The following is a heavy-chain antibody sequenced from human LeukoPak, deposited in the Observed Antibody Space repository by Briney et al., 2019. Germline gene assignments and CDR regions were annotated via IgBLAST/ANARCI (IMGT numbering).Heavy chain of an antibody. CDR2: ISGTSSFM. CDR3: ARDLHYYGSGP. CDR1: GFTFSSYW. V-gene: IGHV3-21*01. J-gene: IGHJ5*02. Sequence: GGSLRLSCAASGFTFSSYWMSWVRQAPGKGLDWVSGISGTSSFMYYGDSVKGRFTVSRDNAKSSLYLQMESLRVEDTAVYYCARDLHYYGSGPWGQGTLVTVSS. D-gene: IGHD3-10*01.